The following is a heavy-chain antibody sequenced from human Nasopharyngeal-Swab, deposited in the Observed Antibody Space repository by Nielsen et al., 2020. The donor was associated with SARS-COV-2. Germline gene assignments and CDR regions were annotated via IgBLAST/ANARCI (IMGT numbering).Heavy chain of an antibody. CDR3: AQEEVPNDY. J-gene: IGHJ4*02. CDR2: ISIRGDKT. CDR1: GITFSNHA. V-gene: IGHV3-23*01. Sequence: GESLKISCAASGITFSNHAWTWVRQAPGKGLEWVSAISIRGDKTYYADSVRGRFTISRDNSHNTLFLEMNSLRAGDTSKYYYAQEEVPNDYWGQGTLVTVSS.